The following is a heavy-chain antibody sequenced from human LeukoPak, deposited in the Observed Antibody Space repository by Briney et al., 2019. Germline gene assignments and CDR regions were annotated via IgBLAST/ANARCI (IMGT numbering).Heavy chain of an antibody. J-gene: IGHJ4*02. CDR3: AKGGLMVYADTYPPDY. CDR2: MSGSGAGT. V-gene: IGHV3-23*01. Sequence: PGGSLRLSCAASGFTFSSYAMSWVRQAPGKGLEWVSAMSGSGAGTYYADSVKGRFTISRDNAKNSLYLQMSSLRTEDTALYYCAKGGLMVYADTYPPDYWGQGTLVTVSS. CDR1: GFTFSSYA. D-gene: IGHD2-8*01.